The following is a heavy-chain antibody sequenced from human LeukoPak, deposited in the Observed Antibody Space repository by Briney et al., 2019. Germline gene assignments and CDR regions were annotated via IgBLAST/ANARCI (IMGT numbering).Heavy chain of an antibody. CDR2: MKEDGSEK. Sequence: GGSLRLSCAASGFTFSSYAMSWVRQAPGKGLEWVANMKEDGSEKFYVDSVKGRFTISRDNAKNSLYLQMNSLRAEDTAVYYCARDIPSARVPKDAFDIWGQGTMVTVSS. CDR3: ARDIPSARVPKDAFDI. CDR1: GFTFSSYA. V-gene: IGHV3-7*01. J-gene: IGHJ3*02. D-gene: IGHD2-21*01.